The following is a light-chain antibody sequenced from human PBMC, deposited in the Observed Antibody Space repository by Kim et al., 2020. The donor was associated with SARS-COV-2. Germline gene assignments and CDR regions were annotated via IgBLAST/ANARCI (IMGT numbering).Light chain of an antibody. CDR2: GAS. J-gene: IGKJ2*01. CDR3: QQYTRSHPAYT. Sequence: PGERATLALRASQSLSSEYLAWYQQTSGQPPRLLIVGASSRAAGIPDRFSGSGSGTDFTLTISRLEPEDFAVYYCQQYTRSHPAYTFGQETKLEI. V-gene: IGKV3-20*01. CDR1: QSLSSEY.